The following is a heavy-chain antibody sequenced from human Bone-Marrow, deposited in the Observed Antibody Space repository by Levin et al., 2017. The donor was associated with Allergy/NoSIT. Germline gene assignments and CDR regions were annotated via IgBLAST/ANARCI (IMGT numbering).Heavy chain of an antibody. CDR3: ASSLPQFMRGAFRF. V-gene: IGHV1-69*13. D-gene: IGHD3-16*01. Sequence: SVKVSCNASGGSFTSHGSSWVRQAPGQGLEWLGGIIPVFGEIKYAQKFQGRVNITADESTGTAYMELTSLRSDDTAVYFCASSLPQFMRGAFRFWGPGTMVTVSS. CDR1: GGSFTSHG. J-gene: IGHJ3*01. CDR2: IIPVFGEI.